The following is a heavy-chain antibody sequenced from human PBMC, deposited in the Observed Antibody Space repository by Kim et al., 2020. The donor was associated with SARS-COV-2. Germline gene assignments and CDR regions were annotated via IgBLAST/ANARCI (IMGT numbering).Heavy chain of an antibody. D-gene: IGHD3-9*01. CDR2: ISGSGGST. J-gene: IGHJ5*02. CDR3: AKDDTGYYNNWFDP. CDR1: GFTFSSYA. V-gene: IGHV3-23*01. Sequence: GGSLRLSCAASGFTFSSYAMSWVRHAPGKGLEWVSAISGSGGSTYYADSVKGRFTISRDNSKNTLYLQMNSLRAEDTAVYYCAKDDTGYYNNWFDPWGQGTLVTVSS.